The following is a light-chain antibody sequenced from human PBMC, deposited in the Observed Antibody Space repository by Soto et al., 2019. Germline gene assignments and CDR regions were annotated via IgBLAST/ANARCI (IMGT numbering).Light chain of an antibody. Sequence: QSALTQPASVSGSPGQSITISCTGTSSDVGSYNLVSWYQHHPGKAPKLMMYEGSKRPSGVSNRFSGSKFGNTASLTISGLQAEDEADYYCCSYAGSSTVVFGGGTKLTVL. V-gene: IGLV2-23*01. CDR3: CSYAGSSTVV. CDR2: EGS. CDR1: SSDVGSYNL. J-gene: IGLJ3*02.